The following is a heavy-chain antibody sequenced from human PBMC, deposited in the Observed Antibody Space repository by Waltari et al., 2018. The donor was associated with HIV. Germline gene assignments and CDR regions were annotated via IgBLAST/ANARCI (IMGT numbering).Heavy chain of an antibody. CDR2: INAGNGNT. CDR3: AGGIAAAAIRRYYYYGMDV. Sequence: QVQLVQSGAEVKKPGASVKISCKASGDTFTSYAMHWVRQAPGQRLEWMGWINAGNGNTKYLQKLQGRVTITRDTSASTASMELSSLRSDDTAVYYCAGGIAAAAIRRYYYYGMDVWGQGTTVTVSS. D-gene: IGHD6-13*01. V-gene: IGHV1-3*01. CDR1: GDTFTSYA. J-gene: IGHJ6*02.